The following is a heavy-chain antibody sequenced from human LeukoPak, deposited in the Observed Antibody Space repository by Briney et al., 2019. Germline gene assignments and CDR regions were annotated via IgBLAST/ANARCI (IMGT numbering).Heavy chain of an antibody. V-gene: IGHV4-34*01. Sequence: SETLSLTCAVYGGSFSGYYWSWIRQPPGKGLEWIGEINHSGSTNYNPSLKSRVTISVDTSKNQFSLKLSSVTAADTAVYYCARAAVVRYDYVWGSYRRYYFDYWGQGTLVTVSS. D-gene: IGHD3-16*02. J-gene: IGHJ4*02. CDR1: GGSFSGYY. CDR2: INHSGST. CDR3: ARAAVVRYDYVWGSYRRYYFDY.